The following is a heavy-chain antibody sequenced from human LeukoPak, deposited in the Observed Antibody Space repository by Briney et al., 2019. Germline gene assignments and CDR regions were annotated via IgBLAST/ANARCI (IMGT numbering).Heavy chain of an antibody. Sequence: RGPLQISCKAPGSRFTSYWIGWVRQMPGKGLEWMGHIYPGDSDTRYSPSFQGQVTISADKSISTAYLQWSSLKASDTAMYYCARQEYYGSGSYSARWFDRWGQGTLVTVSS. CDR2: IYPGDSDT. V-gene: IGHV5-51*01. D-gene: IGHD3-10*01. CDR3: ARQEYYGSGSYSARWFDR. CDR1: GSRFTSYW. J-gene: IGHJ5*02.